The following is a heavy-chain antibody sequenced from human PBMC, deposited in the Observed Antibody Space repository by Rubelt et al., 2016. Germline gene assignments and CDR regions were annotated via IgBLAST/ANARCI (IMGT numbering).Heavy chain of an antibody. V-gene: IGHV4-38-2*02. Sequence: QVQLQESGPGLVKPSETLSLTCTVSVYSMSSGYYWGWIRQPPGKGLEWIGSIFHSGTTYYNPSLKSRVTISVDTSKNQFSLKLGSVTAADTAVYYCARETSGGGAYYFAYWGQGTLVTVSS. CDR1: VYSMSSGYY. J-gene: IGHJ4*02. CDR2: IFHSGTT. D-gene: IGHD1-1*01. CDR3: ARETSGGGAYYFAY.